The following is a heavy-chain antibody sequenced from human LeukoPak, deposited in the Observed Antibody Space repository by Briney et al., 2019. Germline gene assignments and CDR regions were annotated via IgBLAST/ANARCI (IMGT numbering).Heavy chain of an antibody. D-gene: IGHD2-8*02. Sequence: SETLSLTCAVYGGSFSGYYWSWIRQPPGKGLEWIGEINHSGSTNYNPSLKSRVTISVDTSKNQFSLKLSSVTAADTAVYYCARGVELVIIRYYYYYMDVWGKGTTVTVSS. CDR2: INHSGST. CDR1: GGSFSGYY. J-gene: IGHJ6*03. V-gene: IGHV4-34*01. CDR3: ARGVELVIIRYYYYYMDV.